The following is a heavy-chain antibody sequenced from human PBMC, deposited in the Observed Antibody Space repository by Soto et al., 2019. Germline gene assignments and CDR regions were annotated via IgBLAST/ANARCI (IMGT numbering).Heavy chain of an antibody. CDR3: ARRPKGPGYSYSWGDAFDI. V-gene: IGHV3-7*02. CDR2: IKQDGSEK. Sequence: LRLSCAASGFSFNRFNMNWVRQAPGKGLEWVANIKQDGSEKYYVDSVKGRFTISRDNAKNSLYLQVNSLRAEDTAVYYCARRPKGPGYSYSWGDAFDIWGQGTMVTVSS. J-gene: IGHJ3*02. CDR1: GFSFNRFN. D-gene: IGHD6-13*01.